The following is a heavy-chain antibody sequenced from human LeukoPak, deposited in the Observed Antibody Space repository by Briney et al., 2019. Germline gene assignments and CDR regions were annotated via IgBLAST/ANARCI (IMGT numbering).Heavy chain of an antibody. CDR1: GGSINSYY. D-gene: IGHD4-17*01. V-gene: IGHV4-59*08. CDR2: IYYSGST. Sequence: SETLSLTCTVSGGSINSYYWSWIRQPPGKGLEWIGYIYYSGSTNYNPSLKSRVTISVDTSKNQFSLKLSSVTAADTAVYYCARAQHDYGDHNWFDPWGQGTLVTVSS. CDR3: ARAQHDYGDHNWFDP. J-gene: IGHJ5*02.